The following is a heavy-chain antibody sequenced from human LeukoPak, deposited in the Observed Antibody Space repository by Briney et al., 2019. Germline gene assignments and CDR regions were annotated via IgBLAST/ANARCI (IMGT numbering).Heavy chain of an antibody. CDR2: IRYDGSNK. Sequence: GGSLRLSCAASGFTFSSYGMHWVRQAPGKGLEWVAFIRYDGSNKYYADSVKGRFTISRDNSKNTLYLQMNSLRAEDTAVYYCAKPEYYDFWSGYYEPPPDYWGQGTLVTVSS. CDR1: GFTFSSYG. D-gene: IGHD3-3*01. J-gene: IGHJ4*02. CDR3: AKPEYYDFWSGYYEPPPDY. V-gene: IGHV3-30*02.